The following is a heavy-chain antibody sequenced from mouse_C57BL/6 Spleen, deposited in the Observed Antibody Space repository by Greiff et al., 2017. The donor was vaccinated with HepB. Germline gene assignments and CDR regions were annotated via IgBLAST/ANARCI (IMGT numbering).Heavy chain of an antibody. CDR3: ARGVDSRAMDY. CDR2: ISDGGSYT. V-gene: IGHV5-4*03. D-gene: IGHD1-1*01. Sequence: DVKLVESGGGLVKPGGSLKLSCAASGFTFSSYAMSWVRQTPEKRLEWVATISDGGSYTYYPDNVKGRFTISRDNAKNNLYLQMSHLKSEDTAMYYCARGVDSRAMDYWGQGTSVTVSS. J-gene: IGHJ4*01. CDR1: GFTFSSYA.